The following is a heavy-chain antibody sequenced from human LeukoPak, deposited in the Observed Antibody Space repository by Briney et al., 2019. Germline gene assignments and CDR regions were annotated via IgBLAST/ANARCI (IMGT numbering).Heavy chain of an antibody. Sequence: EGSPRLSCAASGFTFSSCERNWVRQAPGKGLEWISYISSIGSTIYYADSVKGRFTISRDNAKNSLYLQMNSLRGDDTAVYYCARPMGDGYNYNAFDIWGQGTMVTVSS. J-gene: IGHJ3*02. CDR3: ARPMGDGYNYNAFDI. CDR1: GFTFSSCE. V-gene: IGHV3-48*03. CDR2: ISSIGSTI. D-gene: IGHD5-24*01.